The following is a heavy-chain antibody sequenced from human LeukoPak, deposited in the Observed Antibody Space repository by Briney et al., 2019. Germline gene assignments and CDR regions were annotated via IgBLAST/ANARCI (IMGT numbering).Heavy chain of an antibody. J-gene: IGHJ4*02. Sequence: ASVKVSCKASGYTFTSYYMHWVRQAPGQGLEWMGWISAYNGNTNYAQKLQGRVTMTTDTSTSTAYMELRSLRSDDTAVYYCARGDKYYYDSTWTYWGQGTLVTVSS. V-gene: IGHV1-18*04. CDR3: ARGDKYYYDSTWTY. D-gene: IGHD3-22*01. CDR1: GYTFTSYY. CDR2: ISAYNGNT.